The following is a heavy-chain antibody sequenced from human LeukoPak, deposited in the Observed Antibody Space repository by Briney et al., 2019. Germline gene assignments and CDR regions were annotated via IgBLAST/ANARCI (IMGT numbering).Heavy chain of an antibody. J-gene: IGHJ3*02. CDR2: INPSGGST. CDR1: GYTFTSYY. CDR3: ARGYGYEGFDT. D-gene: IGHD5-18*01. V-gene: IGHV1-46*01. Sequence: ASVKVSCKASGYTFTSYYMHLVRQAPGQGLEWLGIINPSGGSTSYAQKFQGRVTMTRDTSTSTVYMDLSSLRSEDTAVYYCARGYGYEGFDTWGQGTMVTVSS.